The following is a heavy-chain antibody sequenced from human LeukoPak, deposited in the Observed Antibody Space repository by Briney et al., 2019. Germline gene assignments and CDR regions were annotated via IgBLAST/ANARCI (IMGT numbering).Heavy chain of an antibody. Sequence: PGGSLRLSCAVSGFTSSTYSMNWVRQAPGKGLEWVSYISSSSSTIYYADSVKGRFTISRDNAKNSLYLQMNSLRDEDTAVYYCATTRGRNFDYWGQGALVTVSS. J-gene: IGHJ4*02. CDR1: GFTSSTYS. CDR2: ISSSSSTI. D-gene: IGHD3-16*01. CDR3: ATTRGRNFDY. V-gene: IGHV3-48*02.